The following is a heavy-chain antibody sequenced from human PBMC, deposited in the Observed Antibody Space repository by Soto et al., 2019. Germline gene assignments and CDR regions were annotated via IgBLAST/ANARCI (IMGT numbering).Heavy chain of an antibody. V-gene: IGHV1-18*01. D-gene: IGHD2-2*03. CDR3: ASPGLGYCISTSCYDYYYYGMDV. CDR1: GYTFTSYG. CDR2: ISAYNGNT. Sequence: QVQLVQSGAEVKKPGASVKVSCKASGYTFTSYGISWVRQAPGQGLEWMGWISAYNGNTNYAQKLQGRVTMTTEPSTSTAYMELRSLRSDDTAVYYCASPGLGYCISTSCYDYYYYGMDVWGQGTTVTVSS. J-gene: IGHJ6*02.